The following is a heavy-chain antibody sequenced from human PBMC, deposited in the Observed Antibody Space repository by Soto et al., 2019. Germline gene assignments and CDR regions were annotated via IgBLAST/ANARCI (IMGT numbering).Heavy chain of an antibody. CDR1: GYTFTSYD. V-gene: IGHV1-8*01. CDR3: ARIEAGQGALDY. D-gene: IGHD3-16*01. CDR2: MNPNSGNT. J-gene: IGHJ4*02. Sequence: GASVKVSCKASGYTFTSYDINWVRQATGQGLEWMGWMNPNSGNTGYAQKFQGRVTMTRNTSISTAYMELSSLRSEDTAVYYCARIEAGQGALDYWGQGTLVTVSS.